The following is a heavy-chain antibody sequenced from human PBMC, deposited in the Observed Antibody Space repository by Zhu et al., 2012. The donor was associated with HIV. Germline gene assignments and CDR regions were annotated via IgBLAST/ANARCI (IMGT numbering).Heavy chain of an antibody. D-gene: IGHD3-16*01. CDR3: AKDEREWPVVMTT. CDR1: GASIRDYY. Sequence: QAHLQESGPGLVKPSETLSLTCTVSGASIRDYYWTWIRQPPGKGLEWIAYIHYSGSTKYSPSLKSRLTISIDTSRNQFSLKVNSVTSADTAVYYCAKDEREWPVVMTTWGQGTLVSVSS. CDR2: IHYSGST. V-gene: IGHV4-59*01. J-gene: IGHJ4*02.